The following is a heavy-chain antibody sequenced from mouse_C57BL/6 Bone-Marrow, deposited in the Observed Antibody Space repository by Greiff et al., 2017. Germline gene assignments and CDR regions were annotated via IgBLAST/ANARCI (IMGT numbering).Heavy chain of an antibody. CDR1: GIAFSRYW. V-gene: IGHV4-1*01. CDR2: INPDSSTI. D-gene: IGHD2-4*01. CDR3: ARRDDYEGFFAY. J-gene: IGHJ3*01. Sequence: EVQRVESGGGLVQPGGSLTLSCAASGIAFSRYWMSWVRRAPGKGLEWIGEINPDSSTINYAPSLKDKFLISRDNAKNTLYLQMSKVRSEDTALYYCARRDDYEGFFAYWGQGTLVTVSA.